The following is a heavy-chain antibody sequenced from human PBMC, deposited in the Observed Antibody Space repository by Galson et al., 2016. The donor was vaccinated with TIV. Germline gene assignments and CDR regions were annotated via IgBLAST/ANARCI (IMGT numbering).Heavy chain of an antibody. J-gene: IGHJ4*02. V-gene: IGHV3-23*01. CDR2: ISASGGGT. CDR3: AKETSSGFSGYGYVDY. Sequence: SLRLSCAASGFTFSSYAMSWVRQAPGKGLEWVSVISASGGGTYYADSVKGRFTISRDNSKNTLYLLMNSLRAEDTAVYYCAKETSSGFSGYGYVDYWGQGSLVTVSS. D-gene: IGHD5-12*01. CDR1: GFTFSSYA.